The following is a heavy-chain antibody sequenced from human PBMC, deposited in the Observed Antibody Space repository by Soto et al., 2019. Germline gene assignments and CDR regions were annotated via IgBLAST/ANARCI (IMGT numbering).Heavy chain of an antibody. D-gene: IGHD3-22*01. CDR2: ISAYNGNT. J-gene: IGHJ5*02. CDR1: GYTFTSYG. V-gene: IGHV1-18*01. Sequence: ASVKVSCKASGYTFTSYGISWVRQAPGQGLEWMGWISAYNGNTNYAQKLQGRVTMTTDTSTSTAYMELRSPRSDDTAVYYCARVLVTPYYYDSSGYFAAPNDPWGQGTLVTVSS. CDR3: ARVLVTPYYYDSSGYFAAPNDP.